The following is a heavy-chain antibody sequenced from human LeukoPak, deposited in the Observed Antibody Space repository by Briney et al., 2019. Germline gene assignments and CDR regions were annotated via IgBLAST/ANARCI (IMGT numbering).Heavy chain of an antibody. J-gene: IGHJ4*02. CDR2: ISSSSSYI. Sequence: GGSLRLSCAASGFTFSSYRMNWVRQAPGKGLEWVSSISSSSSYIYYADSVKGRFTISRDNAKNSLYLQMNSLRAEDTAVYYCARDRAYCSGGSCRYFDYWGQGTLVTVSS. CDR3: ARDRAYCSGGSCRYFDY. D-gene: IGHD2-15*01. V-gene: IGHV3-21*01. CDR1: GFTFSSYR.